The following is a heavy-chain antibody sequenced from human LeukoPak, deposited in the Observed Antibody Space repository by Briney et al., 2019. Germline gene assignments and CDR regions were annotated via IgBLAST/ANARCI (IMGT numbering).Heavy chain of an antibody. CDR2: IYHSGST. Sequence: SETLSLTCTVSGYSISSGYYWGWIRQPPGKGLEWIGSIYHSGSTYYNPSLKSRVTISVDMSKNQFSLKLSSVTAADTAVYYCARSGSVAVAGTSHYYYMDVWGKGTTVTVSS. V-gene: IGHV4-38-2*02. CDR1: GYSISSGYY. J-gene: IGHJ6*03. D-gene: IGHD6-19*01. CDR3: ARSGSVAVAGTSHYYYMDV.